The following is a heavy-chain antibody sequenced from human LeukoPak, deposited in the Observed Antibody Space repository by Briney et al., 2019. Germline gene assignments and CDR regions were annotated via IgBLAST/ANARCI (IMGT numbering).Heavy chain of an antibody. CDR3: ARGPYSSSWYQIYYFDY. Sequence: SETLSLTCAVYGGSFSGYYWSWIRQPPGKGLEWIGEINHSGSTNYNPSLKSRVTISVDTSKNQFSLKLSSETAADTAVYYCARGPYSSSWYQIYYFDYWGQGTLVTVSS. V-gene: IGHV4-34*01. J-gene: IGHJ4*02. CDR1: GGSFSGYY. CDR2: INHSGST. D-gene: IGHD6-13*01.